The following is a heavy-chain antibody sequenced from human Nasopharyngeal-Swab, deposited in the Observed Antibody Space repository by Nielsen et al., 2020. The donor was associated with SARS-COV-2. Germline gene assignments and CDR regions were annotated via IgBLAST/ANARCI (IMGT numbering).Heavy chain of an antibody. J-gene: IGHJ4*02. CDR1: GFTFSAHA. CDR3: ARDGRIGYRVYLDY. V-gene: IGHV3-23*01. D-gene: IGHD5-24*01. Sequence: GESLKISCAASGFTFSAHAMIWVRQAAGKGLEWVSAVSGDVAHTTYYADSVKGRFTISRDNSKNTLYLQMNGLRAEDAAIYYCARDGRIGYRVYLDYWGQGTPVTVSS. CDR2: VSGDVAHTT.